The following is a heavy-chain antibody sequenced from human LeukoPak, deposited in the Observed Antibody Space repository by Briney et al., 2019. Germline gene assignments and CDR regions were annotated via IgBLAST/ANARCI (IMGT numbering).Heavy chain of an antibody. CDR1: GYTFTSYG. CDR3: ARDGRDYCGSGSQGY. CDR2: ISAYNGNT. Sequence: ASVKVSCKASGYTFTSYGISWVRQAPGQGLEWMGWISAYNGNTNYAQKLQGRVTMTADTSTSTAYMELSSLRSEDTAVYYCARDGRDYCGSGSQGYWGQGTLVTVSS. D-gene: IGHD3-10*01. V-gene: IGHV1-18*01. J-gene: IGHJ4*02.